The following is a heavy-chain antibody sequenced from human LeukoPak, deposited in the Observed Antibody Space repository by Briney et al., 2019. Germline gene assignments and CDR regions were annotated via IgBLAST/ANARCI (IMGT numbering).Heavy chain of an antibody. J-gene: IGHJ6*03. CDR3: ARLDGSGSPLYYYYYYMDV. CDR2: ISAYNGNT. D-gene: IGHD3-10*01. V-gene: IGHV1-18*01. Sequence: GASVKVSCKASGYTFTSYGISWVRQAPGQGLEGMGWISAYNGNTNYAQKLQGRVTMTTDTSTSTAYMELRSLRSDDTAVYYCARLDGSGSPLYYYYYYMDVWGKGTTVTVSS. CDR1: GYTFTSYG.